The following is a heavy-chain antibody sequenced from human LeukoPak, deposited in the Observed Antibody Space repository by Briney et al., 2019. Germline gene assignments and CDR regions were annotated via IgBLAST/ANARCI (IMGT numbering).Heavy chain of an antibody. V-gene: IGHV3-23*01. J-gene: IGHJ4*02. CDR1: GFTFSSYA. Sequence: GGSLRLSCAASGFTFSSYAMSWVRQAPGKGLEWVSAISGSGGSTYYADSVKGRFTISRDNSKNTLYLQMNSLRAEDTAVYYCARAGGLIRYFFDDWGQGTLVTVSS. CDR3: ARAGGLIRYFFDD. D-gene: IGHD6-19*01. CDR2: ISGSGGST.